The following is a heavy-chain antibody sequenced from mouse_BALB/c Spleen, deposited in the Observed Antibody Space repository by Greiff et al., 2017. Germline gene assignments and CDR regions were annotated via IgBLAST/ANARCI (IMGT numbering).Heavy chain of an antibody. CDR3: TRSRITTAPYAMDY. V-gene: IGHV1S22*01. D-gene: IGHD1-2*01. CDR2: IYPGSGST. Sequence: LQQPGSELVRPGASVKLSCKASGYTFTSYWMHWVKQRPGQGLEWIGNIYPGSGSTNYDEKFKSKATLTVDTSSSTAYMQLSSLTSEDSAVYYCTRSRITTAPYAMDYWGQGTSVTVSS. CDR1: GYTFTSYW. J-gene: IGHJ4*01.